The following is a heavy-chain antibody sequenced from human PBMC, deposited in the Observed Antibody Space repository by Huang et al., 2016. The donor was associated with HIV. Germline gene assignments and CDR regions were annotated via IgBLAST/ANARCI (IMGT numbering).Heavy chain of an antibody. Sequence: EVQLVESGGGLVQPGGSLRLSCTASGFTFSSYWMSWVRQAPGKWLEWVANRKEDGSEKSYVDSVKGRFSISRDNAKNSLYLQMNSLRAEDTAVYYCARRLRYYYGSGRTSGYFDYWGQGTLVTVSS. D-gene: IGHD3-10*01. CDR3: ARRLRYYYGSGRTSGYFDY. CDR2: RKEDGSEK. CDR1: GFTFSSYW. V-gene: IGHV3-7*01. J-gene: IGHJ4*02.